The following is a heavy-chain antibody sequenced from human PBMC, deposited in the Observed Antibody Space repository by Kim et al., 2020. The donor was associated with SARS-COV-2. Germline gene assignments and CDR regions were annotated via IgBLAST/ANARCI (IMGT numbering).Heavy chain of an antibody. J-gene: IGHJ6*02. CDR1: GYTFISYG. D-gene: IGHD3-3*01. V-gene: IGHV1-18*04. CDR2: ISAYNGNT. Sequence: ASVKVSCKASGYTFISYGISWVRQAPGQGLEWMGWISAYNGNTNYAQKLQGRVTMTTDTSTSKAYMELRSLRSDDTAVYYCARDLRSATSPNITIFGVDRFYSIDVWGQGTTVTVSS. CDR3: ARDLRSATSPNITIFGVDRFYSIDV.